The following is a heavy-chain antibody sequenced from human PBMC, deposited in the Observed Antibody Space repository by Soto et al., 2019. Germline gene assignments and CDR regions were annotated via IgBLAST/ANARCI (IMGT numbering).Heavy chain of an antibody. V-gene: IGHV4-34*01. Sequence: PSETLSLTCAVYGGSFSGYYWSWIRQPPGKGLEWIGEINHSGSTNYNPSLKSRVTISVDTSKNQFSLKLSSVTAADTAVYYCARSPGRLWLVATPRDSSIFDYSAQGTLVTGSS. CDR1: GGSFSGYY. J-gene: IGHJ4*02. CDR2: INHSGST. D-gene: IGHD5-12*01. CDR3: ARSPGRLWLVATPRDSSIFDY.